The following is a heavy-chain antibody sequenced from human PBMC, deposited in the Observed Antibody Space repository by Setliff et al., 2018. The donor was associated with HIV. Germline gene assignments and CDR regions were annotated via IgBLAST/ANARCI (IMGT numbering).Heavy chain of an antibody. CDR1: DGSISNYY. Sequence: SETLSLTCTVSDGSISNYYWSWIRQPPGKGLEWIGYISYSGSTNYNPSLKSRVTISVDTSKNQFSLKLSTVTAADTAVYYCARTRHYYDSSSYYFQYYYYMDVWGKGTTVTVSS. J-gene: IGHJ6*03. CDR2: ISYSGST. V-gene: IGHV4-59*01. D-gene: IGHD3-22*01. CDR3: ARTRHYYDSSSYYFQYYYYMDV.